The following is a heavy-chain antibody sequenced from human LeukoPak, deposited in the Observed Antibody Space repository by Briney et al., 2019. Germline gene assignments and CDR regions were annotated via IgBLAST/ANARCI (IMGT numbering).Heavy chain of an antibody. CDR2: ISGSCSST. CDR3: AKDPPSSSYCSNTSCYDIFDY. J-gene: IGHJ4*02. Sequence: GSLSLSCAASGFTFCSYSMSWLRPAQGQGLELVSAISGSCSSTYYADSVKGRFTISRNNYKDTLYLQMNSLRAEDTAVYYCAKDPPSSSYCSNTSCYDIFDYWGQGTLVTVST. V-gene: IGHV3-23*01. CDR1: GFTFCSYS. D-gene: IGHD2-2*01.